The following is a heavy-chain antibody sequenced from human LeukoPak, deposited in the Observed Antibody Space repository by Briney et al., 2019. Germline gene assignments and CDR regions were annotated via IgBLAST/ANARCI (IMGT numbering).Heavy chain of an antibody. V-gene: IGHV3-23*01. CDR2: ISGSGGST. Sequence: PGGSLRLSCAASGFTFSNYAMGWVRQAPGKGLEWVSAISGSGGSTYYADSVKGRFTISRDNSKNTLYLQMNSLRAEDTAVYYCAKELRAVIHYYYGMDVWGQGTTVTVSS. CDR1: GFTFSNYA. CDR3: AKELRAVIHYYYGMDV. D-gene: IGHD5-12*01. J-gene: IGHJ6*02.